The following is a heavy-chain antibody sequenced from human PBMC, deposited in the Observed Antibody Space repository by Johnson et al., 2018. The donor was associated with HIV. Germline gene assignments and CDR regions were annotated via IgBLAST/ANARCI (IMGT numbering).Heavy chain of an antibody. CDR3: AREIRVCSGGTCYSDAFDI. CDR1: GFTFDDYG. Sequence: VQLVESGGGVVQPGGSLRLSCAASGFTFDDYGMSWVRQAPGKGLEWVSGINWNGGSTGYADSVKGRFTISRDNAKNSLYLQMNSLRAEDTALYYCAREIRVCSGGTCYSDAFDIWGQGTMVTVSS. CDR2: INWNGGST. V-gene: IGHV3-20*04. J-gene: IGHJ3*02. D-gene: IGHD2-15*01.